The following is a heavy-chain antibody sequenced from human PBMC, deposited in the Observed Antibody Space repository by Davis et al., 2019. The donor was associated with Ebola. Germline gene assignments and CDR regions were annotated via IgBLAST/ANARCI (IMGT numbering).Heavy chain of an antibody. CDR2: INPNSGGT. V-gene: IGHV1-2*04. Sequence: ASVTVSCKASGYTFTGYYMHCVRQAPGQGLEWMGWINPNSGGTNYAQKFQGWVTMTRDTSISKAYMELSRLRSGDTAVYYCARQGEYSYYYYGMDVWGQGTTVTVSS. CDR3: ARQGEYSYYYYGMDV. D-gene: IGHD4-17*01. CDR1: GYTFTGYY. J-gene: IGHJ6*02.